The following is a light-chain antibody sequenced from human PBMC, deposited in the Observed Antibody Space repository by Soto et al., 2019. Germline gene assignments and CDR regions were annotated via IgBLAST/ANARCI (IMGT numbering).Light chain of an antibody. Sequence: DILMTQSPDSLAVSLGERATINCKSSQSVLYSSNNKNCLAWYQQKPGQPPKLLIYWASTRESGVPDRFRGSGSGTDFTLTISSLQTEDVAVYYCQQYYSTPPTFGQGTKLEIK. J-gene: IGKJ2*01. CDR2: WAS. CDR3: QQYYSTPPT. CDR1: QSVLYSSNNKNC. V-gene: IGKV4-1*01.